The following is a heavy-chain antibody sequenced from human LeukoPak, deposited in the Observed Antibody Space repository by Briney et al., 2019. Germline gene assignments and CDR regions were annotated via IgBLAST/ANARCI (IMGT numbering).Heavy chain of an antibody. CDR3: ARDGRRPRIAVSGSDY. D-gene: IGHD6-19*01. V-gene: IGHV3-30-3*01. Sequence: LAGGSLRLSCAASGFTFSSYPMHWVRQAPGKGLEWVAVISYDGSNKYYADSVKGRFTISRDNAMDTLYLQMDSLTPEDTAVYYCARDGRRPRIAVSGSDYWGQGTLVTVSS. CDR1: GFTFSSYP. J-gene: IGHJ4*02. CDR2: ISYDGSNK.